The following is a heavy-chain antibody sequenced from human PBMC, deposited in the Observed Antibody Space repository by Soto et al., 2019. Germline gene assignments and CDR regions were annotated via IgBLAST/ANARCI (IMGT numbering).Heavy chain of an antibody. CDR3: ATKTHSLRYYGHYWFLDV. V-gene: IGHV1-2*02. J-gene: IGHJ2*01. CDR2: FNPDSGAK. Sequence: QVQLVQSETEVQKPEASVKVSCKASGFSFSDYYIQWLRQAPGQRLELMGWFNPDSGAKKYAANYQCRVTMTRDTSSSTAYMELSSLRSDATAIYYCATKTHSLRYYGHYWFLDVWGRGTQVTVSS. CDR1: GFSFSDYY. D-gene: IGHD3-3*01.